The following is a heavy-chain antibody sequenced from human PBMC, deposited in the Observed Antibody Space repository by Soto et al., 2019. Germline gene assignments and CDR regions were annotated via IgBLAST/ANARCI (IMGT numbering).Heavy chain of an antibody. CDR3: ARWGCSGSNCNLNQRSFDL. Sequence: GGSLRLSCAASGFIFNEYFMHWVRQAPGKGLEWVAVIWYDGSNKYYADSVKGRFTFSRDNSKNTMSLQMNSLRVEDTAVYYCARWGCSGSNCNLNQRSFDLWGQGTLVTVSS. J-gene: IGHJ4*02. CDR1: GFIFNEYF. V-gene: IGHV3-33*03. D-gene: IGHD2-15*01. CDR2: IWYDGSNK.